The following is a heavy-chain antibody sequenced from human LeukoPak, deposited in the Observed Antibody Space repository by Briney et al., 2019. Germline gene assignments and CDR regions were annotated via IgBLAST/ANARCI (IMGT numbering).Heavy chain of an antibody. J-gene: IGHJ3*02. Sequence: PGGSLRLSCAASGFTFSNAWMSWVRQAPGKGLEWVGRIKSKTDGGTKDYAAPVKGRFTISRDDSKDTLFLQMNSLKTEDTAVYYCTTQIQKYDFRPIRYDAFDIWGQGTMVTVSS. CDR2: IKSKTDGGTK. D-gene: IGHD3-3*01. V-gene: IGHV3-15*01. CDR3: TTQIQKYDFRPIRYDAFDI. CDR1: GFTFSNAW.